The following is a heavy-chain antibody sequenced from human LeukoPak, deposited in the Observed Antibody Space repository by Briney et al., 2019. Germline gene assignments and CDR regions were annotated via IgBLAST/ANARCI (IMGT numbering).Heavy chain of an antibody. CDR3: ARGSPLSYYFDY. J-gene: IGHJ4*02. V-gene: IGHV3-23*01. CDR1: GFTFSTYA. Sequence: GESLRLSCAASGFTFSTYAMHWVRQAPGKGLEWVSIISTSGDNTYYAGSVKGRFTISRDNSKNTLFLQMNSLRAEDTAVYYCARGSPLSYYFDYWGQGTLVTVSS. CDR2: ISTSGDNT. D-gene: IGHD2/OR15-2a*01.